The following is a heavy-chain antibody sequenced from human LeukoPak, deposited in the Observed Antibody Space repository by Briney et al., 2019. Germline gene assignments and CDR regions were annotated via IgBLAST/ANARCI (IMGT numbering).Heavy chain of an antibody. Sequence: GGSLRLSCAASGFIFSSYGMHWVRQAPGKGLEWVAFIRYDGRNKYYADSVKGRFTISRDNSKNTLYLQMNSLRGEDTAVYYCARDSGFSGTQRGEYWGQGTLVTVSS. D-gene: IGHD3/OR15-3a*01. CDR1: GFIFSSYG. CDR3: ARDSGFSGTQRGEY. V-gene: IGHV3-30*02. CDR2: IRYDGRNK. J-gene: IGHJ4*02.